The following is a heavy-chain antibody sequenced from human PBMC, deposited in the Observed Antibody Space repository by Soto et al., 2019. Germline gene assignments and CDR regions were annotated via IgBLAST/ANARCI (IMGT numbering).Heavy chain of an antibody. V-gene: IGHV1-18*01. CDR1: GYSFTTYG. CDR2: ISAYNGHT. CDR3: ARGRLSSSWYEISQYFGT. D-gene: IGHD6-13*01. Sequence: VQLLQSPAEVKTSGASVKVSCQTSGYSFTTYGTSWVRQAPGQGLEWIGWISAYNGHTIYAHDFQDRVTLTTDTSTSTAYMELRSLRYDDTAIYYCARGRLSSSWYEISQYFGTWGQGTLGTVST. J-gene: IGHJ4*02.